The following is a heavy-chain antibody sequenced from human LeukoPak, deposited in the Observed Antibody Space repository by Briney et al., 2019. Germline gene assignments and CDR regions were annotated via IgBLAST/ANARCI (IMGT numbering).Heavy chain of an antibody. D-gene: IGHD3-16*01. J-gene: IGHJ4*02. Sequence: GGSLRLSCAASGFTFSSYGMHWVRQAPGKGLEWVAFIRYDGSNKYYADPVKGRFTISRDNSKNTLYLQMNSLRAEDTAVYYCAKDMRIMISLGDFDYWGQGILVTVSS. CDR2: IRYDGSNK. V-gene: IGHV3-30*02. CDR1: GFTFSSYG. CDR3: AKDMRIMISLGDFDY.